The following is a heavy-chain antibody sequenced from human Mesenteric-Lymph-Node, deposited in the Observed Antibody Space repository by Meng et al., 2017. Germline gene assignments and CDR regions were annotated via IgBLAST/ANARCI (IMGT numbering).Heavy chain of an antibody. CDR1: GGSYSGYY. D-gene: IGHD6-13*01. J-gene: IGHJ4*02. Sequence: VQRNGVGTGLLRPSRTIPRPAAVSGGSYSGYYWSWIRQPPGKGLEWIGEINHSGSTNYNPSLKSRVTISVDTPKNQFSLKLSSVTAADTAVYYCARGSSSSWYFGYWGQGTLVTVSS. V-gene: IGHV4-34*01. CDR2: INHSGST. CDR3: ARGSSSSWYFGY.